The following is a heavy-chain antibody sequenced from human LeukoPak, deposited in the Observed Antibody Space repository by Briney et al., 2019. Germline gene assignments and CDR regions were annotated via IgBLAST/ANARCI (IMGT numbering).Heavy chain of an antibody. V-gene: IGHV4-30-2*01. CDR2: IYHSGST. D-gene: IGHD4-17*01. CDR1: GGSISSGGYY. CDR3: ASFDYGDHQYMDV. Sequence: PSQTLSFTCTVSGGSISSGGYYWSWIRQPPGKDLEWIGYIYHSGSTYYNPSLKSRVTISVDRSKNQFSLKLSSVTAADTAVYYCASFDYGDHQYMDVWGKGTTVTVSS. J-gene: IGHJ6*03.